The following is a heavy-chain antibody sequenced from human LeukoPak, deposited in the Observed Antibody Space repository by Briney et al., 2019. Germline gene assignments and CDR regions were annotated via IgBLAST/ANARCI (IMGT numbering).Heavy chain of an antibody. V-gene: IGHV3-48*03. CDR2: ISSSGSTI. D-gene: IGHD3-22*01. CDR1: GFTFSSYE. Sequence: PGGSLRLSCAASGFTFSSYEMNWVRQAPGKGLEWVSYISSSGSTIYYADSVKGRFTISRDNAKNSLYLQMNSLRAEDTAVYYCARDSFLTTMIVVPRPHDYWGQGTLVTVSS. J-gene: IGHJ4*02. CDR3: ARDSFLTTMIVVPRPHDY.